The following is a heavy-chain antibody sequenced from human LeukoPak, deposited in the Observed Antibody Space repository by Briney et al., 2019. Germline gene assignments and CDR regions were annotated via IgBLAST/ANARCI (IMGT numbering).Heavy chain of an antibody. D-gene: IGHD2-21*02. CDR2: ISYDGSNK. Sequence: GGSLRLSCAASGFTFSSYAMHWVRQAPGKGLEWVAVISYDGSNKYYADSVKGRFTISRGNSKNTLYLQMNSLRAEDTAVYYCARDQAVTALDYWGQGTLVTVSS. CDR3: ARDQAVTALDY. J-gene: IGHJ4*02. CDR1: GFTFSSYA. V-gene: IGHV3-30*04.